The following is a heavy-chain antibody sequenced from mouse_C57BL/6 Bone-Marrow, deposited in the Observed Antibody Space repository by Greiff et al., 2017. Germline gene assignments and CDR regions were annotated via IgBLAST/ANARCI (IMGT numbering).Heavy chain of an antibody. D-gene: IGHD2-4*01. CDR3: ARNDYDGFAY. V-gene: IGHV1-69*01. CDR1: GYTFTSYW. J-gene: IGHJ3*01. Sequence: QVHVKQPGAELVMPGASVKLSCKASGYTFTSYWMHWVKQRPGQGLEWIGEIDPSDSYTNYNQKFKGKSTLTVDKSSSTAYMQLSSLTSEDSAVYYCARNDYDGFAYWGQGTLVTVSA. CDR2: IDPSDSYT.